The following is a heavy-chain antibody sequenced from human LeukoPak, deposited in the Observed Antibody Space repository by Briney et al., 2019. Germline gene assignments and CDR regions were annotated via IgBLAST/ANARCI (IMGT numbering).Heavy chain of an antibody. J-gene: IGHJ5*02. CDR2: IYYSGNT. CDR1: GGSISNYH. V-gene: IGHV4-59*08. Sequence: SETLSLTCTVSGGSISNYHWSWIRQPPGKGLEWIGYIYYSGNTNYNPSLKSRLTISLDTSKNQVSLRLSSVTAAVTAVYHCARKDGDLWGQGTLVTVSS. CDR3: ARKDGDL.